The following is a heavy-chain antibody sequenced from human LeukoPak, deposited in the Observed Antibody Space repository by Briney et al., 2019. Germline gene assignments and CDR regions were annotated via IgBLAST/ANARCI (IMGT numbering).Heavy chain of an antibody. D-gene: IGHD1-26*01. J-gene: IGHJ4*02. CDR1: GFTFSSYG. V-gene: IGHV3-33*01. Sequence: PGRSLRLSCAASGFTFSSYGMHWVRQAPGKGLEWVAVIWYDGSNKYYADSVKGRFTISRDNSKNTLYLQMNSLRAEDTAVYYCARWVGATGILDYWGQGTLVTVSS. CDR3: ARWVGATGILDY. CDR2: IWYDGSNK.